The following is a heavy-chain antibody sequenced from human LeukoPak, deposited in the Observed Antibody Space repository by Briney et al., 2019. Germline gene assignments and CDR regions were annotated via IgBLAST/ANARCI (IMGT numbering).Heavy chain of an antibody. Sequence: GRSLRLSRAASGFIFSSYEMHWVRQAPGKGLEWVSYISSGGSAIYYADSVKGRFTISRDNAKNSLYLQMNSLRAEDTAVYYCARAGGFDYWGQGTLVTVSS. CDR3: ARAGGFDY. CDR1: GFIFSSYE. J-gene: IGHJ4*02. CDR2: ISSGGSAI. V-gene: IGHV3-48*03. D-gene: IGHD3-10*01.